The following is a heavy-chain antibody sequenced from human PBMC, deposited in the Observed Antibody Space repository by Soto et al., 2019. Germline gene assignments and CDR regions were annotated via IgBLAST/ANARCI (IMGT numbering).Heavy chain of an antibody. Sequence: SETLSLTCTVSGGSISRSSYYWGWIRQPPRKGLEWIGSIYYSGSTYYNPPLKSRVTISVDTSKNQFSLTLSSVTAADTAVYYCACIFSGGYGYGFYYYGMDVWGQGTTVTVSS. CDR2: IYYSGST. V-gene: IGHV4-39*01. D-gene: IGHD5-18*01. CDR1: GGSISRSSYY. J-gene: IGHJ6*02. CDR3: ACIFSGGYGYGFYYYGMDV.